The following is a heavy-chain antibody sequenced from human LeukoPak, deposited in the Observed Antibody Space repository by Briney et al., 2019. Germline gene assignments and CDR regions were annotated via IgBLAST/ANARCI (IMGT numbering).Heavy chain of an antibody. J-gene: IGHJ4*02. CDR3: ATLFEVPSYEVY. Sequence: GASVKVSCKASGYTFTQYYMHWVRQAPGQGLEWVGWINLGTGDTNYGQRFQDRVTITRDTSITTAYMELTSLTSDDTAEYFCATLFEVPSYEVYWGQGTLVTVSS. V-gene: IGHV1-2*02. CDR2: INLGTGDT. D-gene: IGHD3-3*01. CDR1: GYTFTQYY.